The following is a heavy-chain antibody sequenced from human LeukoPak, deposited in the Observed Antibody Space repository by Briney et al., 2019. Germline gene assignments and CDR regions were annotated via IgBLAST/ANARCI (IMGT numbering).Heavy chain of an antibody. J-gene: IGHJ4*02. Sequence: GGSLRLSCTASGFIFNDFWMSWVRQAPGEGLEWVANIRQDGGAKNYVDSVKGRFTISRDNAKKSLYLQMNSLRAEDTAVYYCASVSTMPEGYWGQGTLVTVSS. D-gene: IGHD2-2*01. CDR1: GFIFNDFW. CDR3: ASVSTMPEGY. V-gene: IGHV3-7*01. CDR2: IRQDGGAK.